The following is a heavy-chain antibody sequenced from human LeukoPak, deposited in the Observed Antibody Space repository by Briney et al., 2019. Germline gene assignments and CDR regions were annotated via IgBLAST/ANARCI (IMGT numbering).Heavy chain of an antibody. Sequence: PGRSLRLSCAASGFPFSYYSMHWVRQAPGKGLEWVAVISYDGSNKYYADSVKGRFTISRDNSKNTLYLQMNSLRAEDTAVYYCAIGAGTNWFDYWGQGTLVTVSS. J-gene: IGHJ4*02. CDR2: ISYDGSNK. CDR3: AIGAGTNWFDY. D-gene: IGHD7-27*01. V-gene: IGHV3-30*04. CDR1: GFPFSYYS.